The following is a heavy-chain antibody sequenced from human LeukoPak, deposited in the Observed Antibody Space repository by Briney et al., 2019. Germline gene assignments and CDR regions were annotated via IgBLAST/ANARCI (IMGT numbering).Heavy chain of an antibody. CDR1: GGSFSGYY. V-gene: IGHV4-34*01. Sequence: SETLSLTCAVYGGSFSGYYWSWIRQPPGKGLEWIGEINHSGSTNYNPSLKSRVTISVDTSKNQFSLKPSSVTAADTAVYYCARGPRFIAAPYYFDYWGQGTLVTVSS. CDR3: ARGPRFIAAPYYFDY. D-gene: IGHD6-13*01. J-gene: IGHJ4*02. CDR2: INHSGST.